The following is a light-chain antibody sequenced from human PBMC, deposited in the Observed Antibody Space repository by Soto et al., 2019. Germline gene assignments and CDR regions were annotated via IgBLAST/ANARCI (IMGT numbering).Light chain of an antibody. CDR1: QAIRND. Sequence: DLPMTQSPSSLSASVGDGVTITCRASQAIRNDLGWYQQKPGKAPKRLIYAASNLQIGVSSRFSDSGSGTEFTLTITSLQPDDFATYYCLHHNSFHLAFGGGTKVEIK. V-gene: IGKV1-17*01. CDR3: LHHNSFHLA. CDR2: AAS. J-gene: IGKJ4*01.